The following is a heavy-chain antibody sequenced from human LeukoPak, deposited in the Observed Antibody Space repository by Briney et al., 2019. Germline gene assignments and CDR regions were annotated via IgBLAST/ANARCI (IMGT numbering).Heavy chain of an antibody. Sequence: GASVKVSCKASGGTFSSYGISWVRQAPGQGLEWMGRIIPILGIANYAQMFQGRVTITADKSTSTAYMELSSLRSEDTAVYYCARGEGLLWFGELWGPNNYYYGMDVWGQGTTVTVSS. J-gene: IGHJ6*02. V-gene: IGHV1-69*04. CDR2: IIPILGIA. D-gene: IGHD3-10*01. CDR3: ARGEGLLWFGELWGPNNYYYGMDV. CDR1: GGTFSSYG.